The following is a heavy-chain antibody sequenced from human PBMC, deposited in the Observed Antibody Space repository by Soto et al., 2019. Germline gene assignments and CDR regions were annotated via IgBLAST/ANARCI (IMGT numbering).Heavy chain of an antibody. D-gene: IGHD4-17*01. V-gene: IGHV3-48*02. CDR1: GFTFSRYS. J-gene: IGHJ4*02. CDR3: ASARDYGANTPYFES. Sequence: EVQLKESGGGLVQPGGSLRLSCAASGFTFSRYSMNWVRQAPGKGLEWVSFISSSGRTIYYAASVKGRFTISRDNATHSLNLQMTTLGHEDTAVYYCASARDYGANTPYFESWGPGTLVTVST. CDR2: ISSSGRTI.